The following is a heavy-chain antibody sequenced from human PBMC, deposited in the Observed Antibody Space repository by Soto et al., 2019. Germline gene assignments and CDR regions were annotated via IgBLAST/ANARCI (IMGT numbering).Heavy chain of an antibody. J-gene: IGHJ6*02. CDR1: GYTFTGYY. Sequence: ASVKVSCKASGYTFTGYYMHWVRQAPGQGLEWMGWINPNSGGTNYAQKFQGRVTMTRDTSISTAYMELSRLRSDDTAVYYCARDDGASVGGWHYYYYGMDVWGQGTTVTVS. V-gene: IGHV1-2*02. D-gene: IGHD6-19*01. CDR2: INPNSGGT. CDR3: ARDDGASVGGWHYYYYGMDV.